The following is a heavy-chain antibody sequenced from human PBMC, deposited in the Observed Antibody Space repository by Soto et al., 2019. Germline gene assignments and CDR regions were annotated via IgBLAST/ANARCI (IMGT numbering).Heavy chain of an antibody. V-gene: IGHV1-46*01. J-gene: IGHJ4*02. CDR3: AREPNESYYFDY. CDR2: IRPSGGRT. Sequence: ASVKVSCKASGYTFTNYYIHWVRQAPGQGLEWLGIIRPSGGRTEYAQRFQGGVTMTRDTSTSTVYMELTSLTSEDTAVYYCAREPNESYYFDYWGQGTLVTSPQ. CDR1: GYTFTNYY. D-gene: IGHD5-18*01.